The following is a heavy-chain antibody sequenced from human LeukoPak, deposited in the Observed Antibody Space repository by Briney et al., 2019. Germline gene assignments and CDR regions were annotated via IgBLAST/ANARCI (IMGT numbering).Heavy chain of an antibody. CDR1: GFTFSSCE. V-gene: IGHV3-48*03. CDR3: ARARDAGYCSGGSCYSILAY. D-gene: IGHD2-15*01. CDR2: ISSSSSTM. Sequence: GGSLRLSCAASGFTFSSCEMNWVRQAPGKGLEWVSYISSSSSTMYYADSVKGRFTISRDNSKNTLYLQMNSLRAEDTAVYYCARARDAGYCSGGSCYSILAYWGQGTLVTVS. J-gene: IGHJ4*02.